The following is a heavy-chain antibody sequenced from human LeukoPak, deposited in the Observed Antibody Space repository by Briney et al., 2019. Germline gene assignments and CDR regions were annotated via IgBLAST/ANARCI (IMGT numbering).Heavy chain of an antibody. V-gene: IGHV4-39*07. CDR3: ARGLRSTVAGTIDDY. Sequence: SETLSLTCTVSGDSISSSGHWWGWIRQPPGEGLEWIGSISYSGSPSYNPSLKSRVTISVDTSKNQFSLKLSSVTAADTAVYYCARGLRSTVAGTIDDYWGQGTLVTVSS. CDR1: GDSISSSGHW. J-gene: IGHJ4*02. CDR2: ISYSGSP. D-gene: IGHD6-19*01.